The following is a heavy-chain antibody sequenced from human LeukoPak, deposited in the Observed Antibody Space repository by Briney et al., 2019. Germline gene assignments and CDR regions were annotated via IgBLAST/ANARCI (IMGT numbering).Heavy chain of an antibody. Sequence: PSETLSLTCAVYGGSISSTSYYWGWIRQPPGKTLEWIGSIYFSGSAYYNPSLNSRVAISGDTSKNQFSLNLTSVTAADTAVYYCARHRGSSAAAFDYWGQGTLVTVSS. D-gene: IGHD6-6*01. CDR3: ARHRGSSAAAFDY. CDR2: IYFSGSA. CDR1: GGSISSTSYY. J-gene: IGHJ4*02. V-gene: IGHV4-39*01.